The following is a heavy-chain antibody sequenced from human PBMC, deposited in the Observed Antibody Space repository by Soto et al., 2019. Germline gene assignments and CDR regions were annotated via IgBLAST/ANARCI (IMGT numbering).Heavy chain of an antibody. CDR1: GFSLTSGVVG. V-gene: IGHV2-5*01. CDR3: ANRLPGPSGYDV. Sequence: QITLKESGPTLVKPTQPLTLTCTFSGFSLTSGVVGVGWIRQPPGEALEWLVLIYWNDEQYYNPSLRNRLTITRDTSKNQVVLTMTNMDPVDTATYRCANRLPGPSGYDVWCQGTTVTVSS. CDR2: IYWNDEQ. D-gene: IGHD6-13*01. J-gene: IGHJ6*02.